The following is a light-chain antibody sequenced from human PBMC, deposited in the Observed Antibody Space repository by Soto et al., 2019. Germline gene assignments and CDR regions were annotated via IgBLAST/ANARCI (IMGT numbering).Light chain of an antibody. CDR2: KAS. V-gene: IGKV1-5*03. CDR1: QSISNW. CDR3: LQYKNSPIT. Sequence: DIQMTQSPSTMSASVGYRVTITCWASQSISNWLAWYQQRPGKAPKILIYKASNLESGVPSRFSGSGSGTEFTLTISSLQTEDFATYYCLQYKNSPITFGQGTRLEIK. J-gene: IGKJ5*01.